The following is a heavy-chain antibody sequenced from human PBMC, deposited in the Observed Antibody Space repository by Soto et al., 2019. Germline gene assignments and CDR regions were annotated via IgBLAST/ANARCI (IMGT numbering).Heavy chain of an antibody. V-gene: IGHV3-72*01. CDR1: GFTFSDHY. CDR3: ARVRSIAARGGYYYYGMDV. Sequence: GGSLRLSCAASGFTFSDHYMDWVRQAPGKGLEWVGRTRNKANSYTTEYAASVKGRFTISRDDSKNSLYLQMNSLKNEDTAVYYCARVRSIAARGGYYYYGMDVWGQGTTVTVSS. CDR2: TRNKANSYTT. J-gene: IGHJ6*02. D-gene: IGHD6-6*01.